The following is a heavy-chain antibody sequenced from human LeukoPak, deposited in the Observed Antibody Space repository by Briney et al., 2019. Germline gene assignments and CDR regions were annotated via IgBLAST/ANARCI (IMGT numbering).Heavy chain of an antibody. V-gene: IGHV4-59*01. D-gene: IGHD4-17*01. J-gene: IGHJ4*02. CDR3: AINYGDYPPDS. Sequence: PSETLSLTCTVSGGSITGYYWSWIRQPPGKGLEWIGYIYYSGSNNYNPSLKSRVTMSVDTSKNQFSLMLSSVTAADTAVYYYAINYGDYPPDSWGQGTLVTVSS. CDR2: IYYSGSN. CDR1: GGSITGYY.